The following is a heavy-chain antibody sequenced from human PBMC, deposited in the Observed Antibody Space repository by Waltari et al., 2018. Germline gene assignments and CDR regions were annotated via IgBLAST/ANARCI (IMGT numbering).Heavy chain of an antibody. CDR2: INPKSGAT. CDR1: GYTFPDSV. Sequence: QVQLVQSGAEVKKPGASVKVSCTASGYTFPDSVIDWGRHAPGQGLEWMGRINPKSGATTYPQKLQGRITMTRDTSIGTAYMELGSVTSDDTALYYCARHIDSIRSAWGQGTLVTVSS. D-gene: IGHD2-21*01. J-gene: IGHJ5*02. CDR3: ARHIDSIRSA. V-gene: IGHV1-2*06.